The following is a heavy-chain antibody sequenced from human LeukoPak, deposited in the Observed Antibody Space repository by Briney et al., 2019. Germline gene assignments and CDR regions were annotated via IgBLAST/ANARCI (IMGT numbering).Heavy chain of an antibody. D-gene: IGHD2-2*01. CDR1: GFTFSSYA. CDR3: ARTVVPAAILPPYYFDY. Sequence: PGGSLRLSCAASGFTFSSYAMSWVRQAPGKGLEWVSAISGSGGSTYYADSVKGRFTISRDNAKNSLYLQMNSLRAEDTAVYYCARTVVPAAILPPYYFDYWGQGTLVTVSS. J-gene: IGHJ4*02. V-gene: IGHV3-23*01. CDR2: ISGSGGST.